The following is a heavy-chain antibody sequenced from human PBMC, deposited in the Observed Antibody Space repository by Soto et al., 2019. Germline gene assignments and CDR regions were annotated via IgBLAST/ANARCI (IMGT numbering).Heavy chain of an antibody. J-gene: IGHJ6*03. CDR2: FIPILGIA. V-gene: IGHV1-69*04. Sequence: SVKVSCKASGGTFSSYTISWVRQAPGQGLEWMGRFIPILGIANYAQKFQGRVTITADKSTSTAYMELSSLRSEDTAVYYCAREEYCIGGSCYSGHYYYYMDVWGKGTTVTVSS. D-gene: IGHD2-15*01. CDR1: GGTFSSYT. CDR3: AREEYCIGGSCYSGHYYYYMDV.